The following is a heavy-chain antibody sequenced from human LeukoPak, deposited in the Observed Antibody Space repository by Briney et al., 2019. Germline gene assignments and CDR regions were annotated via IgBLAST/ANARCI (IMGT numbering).Heavy chain of an antibody. CDR3: ARDGRSTYAFDV. V-gene: IGHV3-21*01. CDR2: ISSSSSYI. Sequence: PGGSLRLSCAASGFTFSSYSMNWARQAPGKGLEWVSSISSSSSYIYYADSVKGRFTISRDNAKNSLYLQMNSLRAEDTAVYYCARDGRSTYAFDVWGQGTMVTVSS. J-gene: IGHJ3*01. CDR1: GFTFSSYS. D-gene: IGHD3-16*01.